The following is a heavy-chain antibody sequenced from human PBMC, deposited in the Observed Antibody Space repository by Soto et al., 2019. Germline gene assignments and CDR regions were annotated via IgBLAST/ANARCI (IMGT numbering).Heavy chain of an antibody. CDR2: ISYSGST. D-gene: IGHD5-18*01. V-gene: IGHV4-39*01. CDR1: GGSISSSGYY. CDR3: ARRGGYKYGYNY. J-gene: IGHJ4*02. Sequence: SGTRSLTCGVSGGSISSSGYYWGWIRQPPGKGLEWIGSISYSGSTYDNPSLKSRVTISVDTSKNQFSLKLSSVTAAVTAVYYCARRGGYKYGYNYWGRGTLVTVSS.